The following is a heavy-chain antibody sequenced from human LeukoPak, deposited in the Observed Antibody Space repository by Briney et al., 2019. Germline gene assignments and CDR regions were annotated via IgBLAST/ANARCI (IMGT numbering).Heavy chain of an antibody. CDR2: IYPSDLDI. Sequence: GESLQISCEGSGSFFNSYWIAWVRQMPGKGLEWMGIIYPSDLDIRYSPSFQGQVTMSVDKSNSIAYLQWNSLKASDTGMYFCARGDPTGGNYHTLDYWGQGTLVTVPS. CDR3: ARGDPTGGNYHTLDY. V-gene: IGHV5-51*01. D-gene: IGHD5-24*01. J-gene: IGHJ4*02. CDR1: GSFFNSYW.